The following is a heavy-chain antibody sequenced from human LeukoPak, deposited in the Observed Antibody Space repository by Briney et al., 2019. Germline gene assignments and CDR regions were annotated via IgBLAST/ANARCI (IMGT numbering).Heavy chain of an antibody. CDR1: GYTFSSYS. Sequence: GVSLRLSCAASGYTFSSYSMNWVRQAPGKGLEWVSSISSSSSYIYYADSVKGRFTISRDNAKNSLYLQMNSLRAEDTAVYYCARDFHYDSSGYGDYWGEGTLVTVSS. CDR3: ARDFHYDSSGYGDY. J-gene: IGHJ4*02. V-gene: IGHV3-21*01. D-gene: IGHD3-22*01. CDR2: ISSSSSYI.